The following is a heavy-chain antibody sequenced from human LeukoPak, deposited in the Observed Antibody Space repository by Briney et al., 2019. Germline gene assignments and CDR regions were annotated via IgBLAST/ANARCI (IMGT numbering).Heavy chain of an antibody. CDR2: IKQDGSEK. J-gene: IGHJ4*02. CDR3: ASNYYGSGSYPDY. D-gene: IGHD3-10*01. Sequence: GGSLRLSCAASGFTFSSYWMSWVRQAPGKGLEWVANIKQDGSEKYYVDSVKGRFTISRDNAKNSLYLQMNSLRAEDTAVYYCASNYYGSGSYPDYWGRGTLVTVSS. CDR1: GFTFSSYW. V-gene: IGHV3-7*03.